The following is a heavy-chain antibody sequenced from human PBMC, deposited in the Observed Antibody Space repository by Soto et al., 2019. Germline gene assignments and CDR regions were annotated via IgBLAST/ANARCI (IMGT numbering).Heavy chain of an antibody. J-gene: IGHJ4*02. D-gene: IGHD6-19*01. CDR3: ARVSGIAVAEV. CDR1: GYTFTSYA. Sequence: QVQLVQSGAEVKKPGASVKVSCKASGYTFTSYAMHWVRQARGQRLEWMGWINAGNGNTKYSQKFQGRVTITRDTSASTAHMELSSLRSEDTAVYYCARVSGIAVAEVWGQGTLVTVSS. V-gene: IGHV1-3*01. CDR2: INAGNGNT.